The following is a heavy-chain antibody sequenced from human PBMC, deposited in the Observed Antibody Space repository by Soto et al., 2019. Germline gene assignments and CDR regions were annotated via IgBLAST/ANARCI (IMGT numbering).Heavy chain of an antibody. CDR3: ARDSVLLGFGESQFPLLFNS. Sequence: PWRCLRLSCAPSGFSFNSYKMNWVRQAPGKGLEWVSDISTSGGTKYYADSVKGRFTISRDNAKNSLFLQMNSLRAADTAIYYCARDSVLLGFGESQFPLLFNSWAEGTLVTVSS. CDR2: ISTSGGTK. V-gene: IGHV3-48*03. J-gene: IGHJ4*02. CDR1: GFSFNSYK. D-gene: IGHD3-10*01.